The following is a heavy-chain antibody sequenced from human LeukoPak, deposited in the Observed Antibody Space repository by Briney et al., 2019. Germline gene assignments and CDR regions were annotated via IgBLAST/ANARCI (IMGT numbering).Heavy chain of an antibody. D-gene: IGHD2-2*01. CDR3: ARTLVVVPAAEPTHFDY. Sequence: GESLKISCKGSGYSFTSYWIGWVRQMPGKGLEWMGIIYPGDSDTRYSPSFQGQVTISADKSVSTAYLQWSSLKASDTAMYYCARTLVVVPAAEPTHFDYWGQGTLVTVSS. V-gene: IGHV5-51*01. CDR1: GYSFTSYW. J-gene: IGHJ4*02. CDR2: IYPGDSDT.